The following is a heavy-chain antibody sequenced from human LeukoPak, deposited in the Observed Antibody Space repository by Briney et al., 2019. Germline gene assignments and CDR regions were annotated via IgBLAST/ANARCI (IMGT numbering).Heavy chain of an antibody. CDR1: GYTFTGYY. V-gene: IGHV1-2*02. J-gene: IGHJ4*02. CDR2: INPNSGGT. D-gene: IGHD7-27*01. Sequence: VASVKVSCKASGYTFTGYYMHWVRQAPGQVLEWMGWINPNSGGTNYAQRFQGRVTMTRDTSISTAYMELSRLRSDDTAVYYCARLGSEDFDYWGQGTLVTVSS. CDR3: ARLGSEDFDY.